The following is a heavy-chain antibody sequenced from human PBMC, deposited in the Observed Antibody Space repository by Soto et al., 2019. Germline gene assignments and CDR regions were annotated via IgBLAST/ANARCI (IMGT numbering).Heavy chain of an antibody. V-gene: IGHV4-59*01. Sequence: QVQLQESGPGLVKPSETLSLTCTVSGGSISSYYWSWIRQPPGKGLEWIGYIYYSGSTNYNPSLKSRVTISADTSKHQVSLKLSSVTAADTAVYYCARRYGASFDYWGQGTLVTVSS. CDR1: GGSISSYY. CDR2: IYYSGST. D-gene: IGHD4-17*01. CDR3: ARRYGASFDY. J-gene: IGHJ4*02.